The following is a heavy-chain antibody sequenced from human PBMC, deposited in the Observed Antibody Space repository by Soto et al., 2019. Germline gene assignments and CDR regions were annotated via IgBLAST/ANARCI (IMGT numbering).Heavy chain of an antibody. CDR3: AKTNADGYNYDY. V-gene: IGHV3-23*01. CDR2: IRRDGGNT. J-gene: IGHJ4*02. D-gene: IGHD5-12*01. CDR1: GFTFSSYA. Sequence: GGSLRLSCAASGFTFSSYAMSWVRQAPGKGLEWVSTIRRDGGNTYYADSVKARFSISRDNSKNTLYLQLNSLRADDTAVYYCAKTNADGYNYDYWGQGTLVTVSS.